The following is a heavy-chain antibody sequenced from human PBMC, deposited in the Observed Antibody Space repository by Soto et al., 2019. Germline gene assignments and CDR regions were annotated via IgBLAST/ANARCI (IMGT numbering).Heavy chain of an antibody. D-gene: IGHD2-2*01. J-gene: IGHJ3*02. CDR3: AGISPWGAVVTPDPIDI. CDR2: IYYST. V-gene: IGHV4-39*01. CDR1: GGSISSSSYY. Sequence: SETLSLTCTVSGGSISSSSYYWGWIRQPPGKGLEWIGSIYYSTYYNPSLKSRVTISVDTSKNQFSLKLSSVIAADTAVYYCAGISPWGAVVTPDPIDIWGQGTLVT.